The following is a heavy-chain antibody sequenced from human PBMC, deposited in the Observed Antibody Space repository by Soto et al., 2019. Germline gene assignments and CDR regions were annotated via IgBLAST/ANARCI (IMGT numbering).Heavy chain of an antibody. V-gene: IGHV3-33*01. CDR3: AREGEVAVSGWGACDI. D-gene: IGHD2-15*01. Sequence: QVQLVESGGGVVQPGRSLRLSCAASGFTFSSYGMHWVRQAPGKGLEWVAVIWYDGSNKYYADSVKGRFTISRDNSKNAMYLQMNSLRAEDTAVYYCAREGEVAVSGWGACDIWGQGTMVTVSS. CDR2: IWYDGSNK. J-gene: IGHJ3*02. CDR1: GFTFSSYG.